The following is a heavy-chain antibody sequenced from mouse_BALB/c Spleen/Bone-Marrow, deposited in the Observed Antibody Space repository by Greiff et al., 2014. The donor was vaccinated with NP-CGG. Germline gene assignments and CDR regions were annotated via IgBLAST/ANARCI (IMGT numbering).Heavy chain of an antibody. J-gene: IGHJ4*01. Sequence: VKVVESGPGLVAPSQSLSITCTVSGFSLTNYGVSWVRQPPGKGLEWLGVIWGDGSTNYHSALISRLSISKDTSKSQVFLKLNILQTEDTATYYGAKWDYYGYNDAMDYWGQGTSVTVSS. CDR2: IWGDGST. CDR3: AKWDYYGYNDAMDY. D-gene: IGHD1-2*01. CDR1: GFSLTNYG. V-gene: IGHV2-3*01.